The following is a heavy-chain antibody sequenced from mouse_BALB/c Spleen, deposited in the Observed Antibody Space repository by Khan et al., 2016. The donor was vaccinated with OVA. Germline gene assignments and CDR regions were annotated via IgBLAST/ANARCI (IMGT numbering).Heavy chain of an antibody. D-gene: IGHD1-2*01. V-gene: IGHV2-9*02. CDR3: ARDTTATPY. CDR1: GFSLTSYG. CDR2: IWAGGST. Sequence: VQLQESGPGLVAPSQSLSITCTVSGFSLTSYGVHWVRQPPGKGLEWLGIIWAGGSTYYNSALMSRLSIRQDNSKSQDFLQMNSLKTEDTAMYYCARDTTATPYWGQGTLVTVSA. J-gene: IGHJ3*01.